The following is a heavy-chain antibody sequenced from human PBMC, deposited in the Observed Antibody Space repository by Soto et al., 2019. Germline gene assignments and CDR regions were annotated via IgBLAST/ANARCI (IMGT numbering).Heavy chain of an antibody. D-gene: IGHD1-7*01. Sequence: QVQLVQSGAEVKKPGASVKVSCKASGYTFTSYGITWVRQAPGQGLEWMGWISAYNGNTNYAQKLQGRVTMTTDTSTSTAYMELRSLRSDDTAMYYCARDLTGTMLSVRHFDYWGQGTLVTVSS. V-gene: IGHV1-18*04. CDR2: ISAYNGNT. J-gene: IGHJ4*02. CDR3: ARDLTGTMLSVRHFDY. CDR1: GYTFTSYG.